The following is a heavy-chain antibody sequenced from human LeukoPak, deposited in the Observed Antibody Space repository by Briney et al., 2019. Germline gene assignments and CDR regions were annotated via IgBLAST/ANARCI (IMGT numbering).Heavy chain of an antibody. Sequence: GGSLRLSCAASGFTFSSYAMHWVRQTPGKGLEWVAVISYDGSKKYYADSVRGRFTISRDNSKNTLYLQMNSLRAEDTAVYYCARDVRIVGATRGYYYMDVWGKGTTVTVSS. CDR2: ISYDGSKK. D-gene: IGHD1-26*01. V-gene: IGHV3-30*04. CDR1: GFTFSSYA. J-gene: IGHJ6*03. CDR3: ARDVRIVGATRGYYYMDV.